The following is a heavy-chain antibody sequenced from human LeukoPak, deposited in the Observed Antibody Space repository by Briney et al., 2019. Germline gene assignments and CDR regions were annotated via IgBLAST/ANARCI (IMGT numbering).Heavy chain of an antibody. J-gene: IGHJ4*02. D-gene: IGHD5-24*01. CDR3: SKARWVSNADAVL. Sequence: GGSLTLSCAASGFTFSSYAMSWVREAPAKGLEWVSRLRGNGDTFYSDSVKGRFTISTDEYRNKVYLQLINMSVGDTAVYYFSKARWVSNADAVLWGQGTVVTVSS. V-gene: IGHV3-23*01. CDR1: GFTFSSYA. CDR2: LRGNGDT.